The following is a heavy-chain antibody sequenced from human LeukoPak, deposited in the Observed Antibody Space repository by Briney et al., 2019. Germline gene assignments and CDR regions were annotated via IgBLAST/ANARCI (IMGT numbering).Heavy chain of an antibody. V-gene: IGHV1-46*01. D-gene: IGHD2-2*01. Sequence: ASVKVSCKASGYTFTSYYMHWVRQAPGQGLEWMGIINPSGGSTSYAQKFQGRVTMTRDTSTSTVYMELSSLRSEDTAVYYCAKATADCSSTSCPPDPLDYWCQGTLVTVSS. CDR2: INPSGGST. J-gene: IGHJ4*02. CDR3: AKATADCSSTSCPPDPLDY. CDR1: GYTFTSYY.